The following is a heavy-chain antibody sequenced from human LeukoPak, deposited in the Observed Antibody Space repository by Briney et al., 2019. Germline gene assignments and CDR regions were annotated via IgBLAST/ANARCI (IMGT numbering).Heavy chain of an antibody. Sequence: SVKVSCKASGGTFSSYAISWVRQAPGQGLEWKGGIIPIFGTANYAQKFQGRVTITADESTSTAYTELSSLRSEDTAVYYCATEVDILTGYYKDAFDIWGQGTMVTVSS. V-gene: IGHV1-69*01. CDR3: ATEVDILTGYYKDAFDI. J-gene: IGHJ3*02. CDR1: GGTFSSYA. D-gene: IGHD3-9*01. CDR2: IIPIFGTA.